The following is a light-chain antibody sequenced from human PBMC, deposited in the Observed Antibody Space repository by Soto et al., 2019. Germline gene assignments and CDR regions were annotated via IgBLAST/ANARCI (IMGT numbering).Light chain of an antibody. J-gene: IGLJ2*01. CDR2: DVS. Sequence: QSALTQPASVSGSPGQSITISCTGTNSDVGGYNYVSWYQQHPGKAPKLLIYDVSNRPSGVSNRFSASKSGNTASLIISGLQAEDEADYYCSSHTSSSTRVVFGGGTKLTVL. CDR1: NSDVGGYNY. CDR3: SSHTSSSTRVV. V-gene: IGLV2-14*01.